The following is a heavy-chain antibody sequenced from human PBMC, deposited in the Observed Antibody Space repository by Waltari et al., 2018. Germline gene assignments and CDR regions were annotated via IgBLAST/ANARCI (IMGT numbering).Heavy chain of an antibody. CDR1: GFTFRIYG. D-gene: IGHD6-13*01. J-gene: IGHJ6*03. V-gene: IGHV3-30*02. CDR2: IRYDGSNK. CDR3: AKDSQQLVNYYYYYMDV. Sequence: QVQLVESGGGVVQPGGSLRLSCAASGFTFRIYGMHWVRQAPGKGLEWVAFIRYDGSNKYYADSVKGRFTISRDNSKNTLYLQMNSLRAEDTAVYYCAKDSQQLVNYYYYYMDVWGKGTTVTVSS.